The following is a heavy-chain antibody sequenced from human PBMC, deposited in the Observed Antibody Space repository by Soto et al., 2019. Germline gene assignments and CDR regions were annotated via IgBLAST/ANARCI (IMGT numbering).Heavy chain of an antibody. V-gene: IGHV4-31*03. CDR3: ARVIAVAGTVGRIDY. CDR1: GGSISSGGYY. D-gene: IGHD6-19*01. CDR2: IYYSGST. J-gene: IGHJ4*02. Sequence: PSETLSLTCTVSGGSISSGGYYWSWIRQHPGKGLEWIGYIYYSGSTYYNPSLKSRVTISVDTSKNQFSLKLSSVTAADTAVYYCARVIAVAGTVGRIDYWGQGTLVT.